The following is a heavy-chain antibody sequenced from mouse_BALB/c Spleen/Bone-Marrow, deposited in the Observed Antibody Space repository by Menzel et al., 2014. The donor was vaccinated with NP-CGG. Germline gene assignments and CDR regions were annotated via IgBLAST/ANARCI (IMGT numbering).Heavy chain of an antibody. CDR3: ARLGTTAVPDY. V-gene: IGHV1S135*01. D-gene: IGHD1-1*01. CDR1: GYAFTNYN. Sequence: EVQLQQSGPELVKPGASVKVSCKASGYAFTNYNMYWVEPSHGKSLEWIGYNDPYSGGTNYNQKFKGKATLTVDKSSSTAYMHLNSLTSEDSAVYYCARLGTTAVPDYWGQGTTLTVSS. CDR2: NDPYSGGT. J-gene: IGHJ2*01.